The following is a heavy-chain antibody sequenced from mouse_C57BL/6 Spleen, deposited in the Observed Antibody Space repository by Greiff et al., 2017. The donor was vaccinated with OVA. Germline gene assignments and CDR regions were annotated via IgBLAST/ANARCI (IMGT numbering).Heavy chain of an antibody. V-gene: IGHV1-50*01. D-gene: IGHD2-1*01. Sequence: QVQLQQPGAELVKPGASVKLSCKASGYTFTSYWLQWVKQRPGQGLAWIGEIDPSDSYTNYNQKFKGKATLTVDTSSSTAYMQLRSLTSEDSAVYYWARKGGFYTRGYYEDRGKGTTLTVAS. CDR1: GYTFTSYW. CDR3: ARKGGFYTRGYYED. CDR2: IDPSDSYT. J-gene: IGHJ2*01.